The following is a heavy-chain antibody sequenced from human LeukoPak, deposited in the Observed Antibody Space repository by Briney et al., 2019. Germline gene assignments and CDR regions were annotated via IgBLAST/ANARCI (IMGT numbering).Heavy chain of an antibody. D-gene: IGHD3-10*01. Sequence: PGGSLRLSCAASGFTFSSYSMYWVRQAPGKGLEWVSSISSSSSYIYYADSVKGRFTISRDNAKNSLYLQMNSLRAEDTAVYYCARYYGSGSYVGMDVWGQGTTVTVSS. J-gene: IGHJ6*02. CDR3: ARYYGSGSYVGMDV. CDR2: ISSSSSYI. CDR1: GFTFSSYS. V-gene: IGHV3-21*01.